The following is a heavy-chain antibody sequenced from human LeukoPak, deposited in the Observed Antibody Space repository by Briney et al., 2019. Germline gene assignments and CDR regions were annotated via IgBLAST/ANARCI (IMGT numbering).Heavy chain of an antibody. J-gene: IGHJ3*02. CDR3: ARDLLAGDAFDI. CDR1: GFTFSSYS. Sequence: GGSLRLSCAASGFTFSSYSMNWVRQAPGKGLEWVSSISSSSSYIYYADSVKGRFTISRDNAKNSLHLQMNSLRAEDTAVYYCARDLLAGDAFDIWGQGTMVTVSS. D-gene: IGHD1-26*01. V-gene: IGHV3-21*01. CDR2: ISSSSSYI.